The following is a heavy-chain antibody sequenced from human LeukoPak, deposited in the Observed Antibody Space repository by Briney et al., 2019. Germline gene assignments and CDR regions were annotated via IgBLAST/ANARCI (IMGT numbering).Heavy chain of an antibody. D-gene: IGHD6-13*01. Sequence: GGSLRLSCAVSGFTISRNYMSWVRQAPGKGLEWVSVIYSGGSTYYADSVKGRFTISRDNSKNTLYLQMNSLRAEDTAVYYCVGGFVRAGLFDYWGQGTPVTVSS. J-gene: IGHJ4*02. CDR3: VGGFVRAGLFDY. CDR1: GFTISRNY. V-gene: IGHV3-53*01. CDR2: IYSGGST.